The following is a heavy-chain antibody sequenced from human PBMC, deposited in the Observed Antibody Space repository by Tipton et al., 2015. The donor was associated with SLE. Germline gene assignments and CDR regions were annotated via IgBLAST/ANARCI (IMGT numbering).Heavy chain of an antibody. V-gene: IGHV4-59*01. CDR2: IYYSGST. J-gene: IGHJ4*02. CDR1: GGSFSGYY. D-gene: IGHD2-15*01. Sequence: TLSLTCAVYGGSFSGYYWSWIRQPPEKGLEWIGYIYYSGSTNYNPSLKSRVTISVDTSKNQFSLKLSSVTAADTAVYYCASLEGGNFDYWGQGTLVTVSS. CDR3: ASLEGGNFDY.